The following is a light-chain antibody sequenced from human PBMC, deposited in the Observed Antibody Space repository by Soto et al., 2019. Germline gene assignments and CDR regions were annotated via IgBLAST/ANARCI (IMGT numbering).Light chain of an antibody. Sequence: DIHITQSPSTLSSSVVYIFTITCLASQSISSWLAWYQQKPGKAPKFLIYDASSLQSGVPSRISGSGSGTEFTLTISSLQPDDFATYYCQQYNTYSPWAFGQGTKVDIK. V-gene: IGKV1-5*01. CDR2: DAS. CDR3: QQYNTYSPWA. CDR1: QSISSW. J-gene: IGKJ1*01.